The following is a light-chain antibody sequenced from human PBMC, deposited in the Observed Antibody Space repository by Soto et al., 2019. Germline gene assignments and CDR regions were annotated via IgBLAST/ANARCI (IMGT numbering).Light chain of an antibody. V-gene: IGLV1-40*01. CDR1: SSNIGAGYD. Sequence: QSVLTQPPSVSGAPGQRVTISCIGSSSNIGAGYDVHWYQLLPGTAPKLLIYGNNNRPSGVPDRFSGSKSGTSASLAITGLQADDEADYYCQSYDSSLSVVFGGGTKLTVL. CDR3: QSYDSSLSVV. CDR2: GNN. J-gene: IGLJ2*01.